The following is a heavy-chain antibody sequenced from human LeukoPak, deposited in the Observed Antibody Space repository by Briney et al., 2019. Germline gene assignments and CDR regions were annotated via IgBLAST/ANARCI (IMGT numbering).Heavy chain of an antibody. CDR3: GRSGGGWN. CDR2: AYYSGSA. Sequence: PSETLSLTCTVSGGSISSHYWSWTRQPPGKGLELIGNAYYSGSANYNPSLEGRATISVDTSTNEFSLRLSSVTAADTAVYYCGRSGGGWNWGQGTLVTVSS. D-gene: IGHD6-19*01. V-gene: IGHV4-59*08. CDR1: GGSISSHY. J-gene: IGHJ4*02.